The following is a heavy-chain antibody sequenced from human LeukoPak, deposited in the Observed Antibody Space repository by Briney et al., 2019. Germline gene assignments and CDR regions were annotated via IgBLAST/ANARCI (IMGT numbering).Heavy chain of an antibody. CDR2: ISWNSGSI. D-gene: IGHD3-10*01. Sequence: TGGSLRLSCAASGFTFDDYAMHWVRQAPGKGLEWVSGISWNSGSIGYADSVKGRSTISRDNAKNSLYLQMNSLRAEDMALYYCAKDRGSGHWYFDLWGRGTLVTVSS. J-gene: IGHJ2*01. CDR1: GFTFDDYA. CDR3: AKDRGSGHWYFDL. V-gene: IGHV3-9*03.